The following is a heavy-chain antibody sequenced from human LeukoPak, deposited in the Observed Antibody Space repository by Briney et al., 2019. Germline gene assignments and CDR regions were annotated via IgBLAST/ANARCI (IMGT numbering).Heavy chain of an antibody. D-gene: IGHD6-13*01. CDR3: ARDWAAAAAGTFYYYYMDV. CDR2: IYTSGST. Sequence: SETLSLTCAVYGGSFSGYYWSWIRQPAGKGLEWIGRIYTSGSTNYNPSLKSRVTMSVDTSKNQFSLKLSSVTAADTAVYYCARDWAAAAAGTFYYYYMDVWGKGTTVTISS. V-gene: IGHV4-4*07. J-gene: IGHJ6*03. CDR1: GGSFSGYY.